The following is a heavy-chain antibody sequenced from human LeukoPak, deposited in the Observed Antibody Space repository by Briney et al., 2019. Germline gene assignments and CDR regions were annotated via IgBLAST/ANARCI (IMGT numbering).Heavy chain of an antibody. V-gene: IGHV1-18*01. J-gene: IGHJ6*03. CDR1: GRTFTSYG. D-gene: IGHD2-2*02. CDR3: AREGYCNSTSCYNAPYYYYMDV. CDR2: ISAYNGNT. Sequence: GASVKVSCKASGRTFTSYGISWVRQAPGQGLEWMGWISAYNGNTNYAQKLQGRVTMTTDTSTSTAYMELRSLRSDDTAVYYCAREGYCNSTSCYNAPYYYYMDVWGKGTTVTVSS.